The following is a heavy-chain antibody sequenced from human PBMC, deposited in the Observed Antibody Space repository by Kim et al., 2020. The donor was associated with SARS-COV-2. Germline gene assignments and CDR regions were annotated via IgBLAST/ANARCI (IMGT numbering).Heavy chain of an antibody. CDR3: ARDNMDTSAFDY. CDR2: IYYSGST. D-gene: IGHD3-22*01. J-gene: IGHJ4*02. V-gene: IGHV4-61*01. CDR1: GGSVSSDSYY. Sequence: SETLSLTCTVSGGSVSSDSYYWSWIRQPPGKGLEWIGYIYYSGSTNYNPSLKSRVTISVDTSKNQFSLKLNSLTTADTAVYYCARDNMDTSAFDYWGQGTLVTVSS.